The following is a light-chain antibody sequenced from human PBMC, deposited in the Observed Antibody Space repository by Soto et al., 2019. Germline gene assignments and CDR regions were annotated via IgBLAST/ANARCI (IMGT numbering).Light chain of an antibody. CDR3: QSYDSSLSGPYVV. J-gene: IGLJ2*01. CDR2: GNS. CDR1: SSNIGAGYD. Sequence: QSVLTQPPSVSGAPGQRVTISCTGSSSNIGAGYDVHWYQQLPGTAPKLLIYGNSNRPSGVPDRFSGSKSGTSASLAITGLQAADEADYYCQSYDSSLSGPYVVLGGGTQLTVL. V-gene: IGLV1-40*01.